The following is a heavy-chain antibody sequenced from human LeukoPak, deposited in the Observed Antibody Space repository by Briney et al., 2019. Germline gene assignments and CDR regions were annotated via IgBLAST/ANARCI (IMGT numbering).Heavy chain of an antibody. D-gene: IGHD3-22*01. Sequence: GRSLRLSCAASGFTFSSFGMHWVRQAPGKGLEWVAVISYDGSNKYYADSVKGRFTISRHNSKSTLYLQMHSLKTEDTAVYYCAKDGTGDYDTTGYYLLGHFQCWGQGTLVTVSS. CDR3: AKDGTGDYDTTGYYLLGHFQC. V-gene: IGHV3-30*18. J-gene: IGHJ1*01. CDR2: ISYDGSNK. CDR1: GFTFSSFG.